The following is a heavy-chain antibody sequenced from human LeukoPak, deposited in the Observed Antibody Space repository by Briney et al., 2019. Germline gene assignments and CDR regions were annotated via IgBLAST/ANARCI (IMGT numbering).Heavy chain of an antibody. CDR2: IYYSGST. CDR3: ARDSGYSYGLDY. CDR1: GGSISSYY. D-gene: IGHD5-18*01. Sequence: SETLSLTCTVSGGSISSYYWRWLRQPPGKGLEWIGYIYYSGSTNYNPSLKSRVTISVDTSKNQFSLKLSSVTAADTAVYYCARDSGYSYGLDYWGQGTLVTVSS. V-gene: IGHV4-59*01. J-gene: IGHJ4*02.